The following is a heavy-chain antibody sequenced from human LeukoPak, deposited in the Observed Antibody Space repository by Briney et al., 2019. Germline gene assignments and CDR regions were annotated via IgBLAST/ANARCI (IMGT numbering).Heavy chain of an antibody. CDR1: GFTFSSHS. CDR3: ARGIAVAGMGGNY. J-gene: IGHJ4*02. V-gene: IGHV3-21*01. Sequence: GGSLRLSCAASGFTFSSHSMNWVRQAPGKGLEWVSSISSSSSYIYYADSVKGRFTISRDNAKNSLYLQMNSLRAEDTAVYYCARGIAVAGMGGNYWGQGTLVTVSS. CDR2: ISSSSSYI. D-gene: IGHD6-19*01.